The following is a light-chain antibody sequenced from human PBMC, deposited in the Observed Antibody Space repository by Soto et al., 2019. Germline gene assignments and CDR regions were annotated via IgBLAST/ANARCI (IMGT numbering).Light chain of an antibody. CDR2: EAS. V-gene: IGLV2-18*01. CDR3: AAWDDSLNGVV. J-gene: IGLJ2*01. Sequence: QSALTQPPSVSGSPGQSVTISCTGTSTDFVSYNRVSWYQQPPGTAPKLIIYEASNRPSGVPDRFSGSKSGNTASLTISGLQAADEADYYCAAWDDSLNGVVFGGGTQLTVL. CDR1: STDFVSYNR.